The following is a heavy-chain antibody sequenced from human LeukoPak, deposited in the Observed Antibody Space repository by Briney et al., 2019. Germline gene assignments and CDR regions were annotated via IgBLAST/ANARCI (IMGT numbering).Heavy chain of an antibody. Sequence: ASVKVSCKASGYTSTSYGISWVRQAPGQGLEWMGWISTYNGNTNYAQKLQGRVTMTTDTSTTTVYMELRSLRSDDTAVYYCARGYYYDSSGNDYWGQGTLVTVSS. CDR2: ISTYNGNT. J-gene: IGHJ4*02. CDR1: GYTSTSYG. D-gene: IGHD3-22*01. CDR3: ARGYYYDSSGNDY. V-gene: IGHV1-18*01.